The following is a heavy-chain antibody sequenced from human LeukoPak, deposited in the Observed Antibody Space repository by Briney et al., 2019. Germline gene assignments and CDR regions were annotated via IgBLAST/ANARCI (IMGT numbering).Heavy chain of an antibody. CDR3: ARVAWEENFDY. Sequence: SETLSLTCTVSGGSISSSSYYWGWIRQPPGKGLEWIGSIYYSGSTYYNPSLKSRVTISVDTSKNQFSLKLSSVTAADTAVYYCARVAWEENFDYWGQGTLVTVSS. D-gene: IGHD1-26*01. V-gene: IGHV4-39*07. J-gene: IGHJ4*02. CDR1: GGSISSSSYY. CDR2: IYYSGST.